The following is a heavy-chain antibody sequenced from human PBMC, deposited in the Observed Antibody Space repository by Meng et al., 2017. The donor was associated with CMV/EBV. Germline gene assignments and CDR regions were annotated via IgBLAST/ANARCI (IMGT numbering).Heavy chain of an antibody. J-gene: IGHJ6*02. V-gene: IGHV3-30*02. CDR2: IRYDGSNK. Sequence: GGSLRLSCAASGFTFSSYGMHWVRQAPGKGLEWVAFIRYDGSNKYYADFVKGRFTISRDNSKNTLYLQMNSLRAEDTAVYYCAKASRWGDLFYGMDVWGQGTTVTVSS. CDR3: AKASRWGDLFYGMDV. CDR1: GFTFSSYG. D-gene: IGHD6-13*01.